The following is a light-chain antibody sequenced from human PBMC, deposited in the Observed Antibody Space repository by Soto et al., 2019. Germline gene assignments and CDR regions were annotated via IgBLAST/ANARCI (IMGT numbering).Light chain of an antibody. J-gene: IGKJ5*01. CDR3: QQLFDSPIT. Sequence: IQLTQSPSSLSASIGESVTITCRASQVISTSLAWYQVKPGKAPKLLVYAASTLESGVPSRFSATVSGTEFSLTITSLQPEDFATYYCQQLFDSPITFGQGTDWRL. CDR2: AAS. CDR1: QVISTS. V-gene: IGKV1-9*01.